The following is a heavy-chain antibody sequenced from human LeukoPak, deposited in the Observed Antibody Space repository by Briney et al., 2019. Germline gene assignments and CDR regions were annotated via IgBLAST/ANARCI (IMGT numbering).Heavy chain of an antibody. CDR3: ARYYDRSGYWSTPHFDY. CDR1: GDSVSGISFY. V-gene: IGHV4-61*01. D-gene: IGHD3-22*01. Sequence: SETLSLTCTVSGDSVSGISFYWSWIRQPPGKGLQYIGYIQYSGSTNYNPSLKSRVTISVDTSKNQFSLKLSSVTAADTVVYYCARYYDRSGYWSTPHFDYWGQGTLVTVSS. CDR2: IQYSGST. J-gene: IGHJ4*02.